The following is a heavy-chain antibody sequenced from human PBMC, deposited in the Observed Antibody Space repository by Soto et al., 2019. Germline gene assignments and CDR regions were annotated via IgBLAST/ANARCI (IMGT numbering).Heavy chain of an antibody. Sequence: PSETLSLTCTVSGGSISSYYWSWIRQPPGKGLEWIGYIYYSGSTNYNPSVKGRFTISRDNSKNTLYLQMNSLRAEDTAVYYCARAATYYYDSSGCDYWGQGTLVTVSS. V-gene: IGHV4-59*12. CDR3: ARAATYYYDSSGCDY. J-gene: IGHJ4*02. D-gene: IGHD3-22*01. CDR1: GGSISSYY. CDR2: IYYSGST.